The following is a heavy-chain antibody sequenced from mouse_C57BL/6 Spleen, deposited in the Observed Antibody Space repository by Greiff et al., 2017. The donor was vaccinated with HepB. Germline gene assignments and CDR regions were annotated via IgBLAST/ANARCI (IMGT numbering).Heavy chain of an antibody. V-gene: IGHV2-2*01. CDR1: GFSLTSYG. D-gene: IGHD1-1*01. Sequence: QVQLQQSGPGLVQPSQSLSITCTVSGFSLTSYGVHWVRQSPGKGLEWLGVIWSGGSTDYNAAFISRLSISKDNSKSQVFFKMNSLQADDTAIYYCASALGGRDWYFDVWGTGTTVTVSS. CDR3: ASALGGRDWYFDV. CDR2: IWSGGST. J-gene: IGHJ1*03.